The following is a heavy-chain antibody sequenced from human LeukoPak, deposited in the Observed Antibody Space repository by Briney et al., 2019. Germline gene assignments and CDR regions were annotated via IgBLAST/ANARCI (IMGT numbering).Heavy chain of an antibody. D-gene: IGHD2-21*02. CDR3: ARAIPSLAYCGGDCYQRGYYYYMDV. CDR2: INHSGST. Sequence: PSETLSLTCAVYGGSFSGYYWSWIRQPPGKGLEWIGEINHSGSTNYNPSLKSRVTISVDTSKNQFSLKLSSVTAADTAVYYCARAIPSLAYCGGDCYQRGYYYYMDVWGKGTTVTVSS. J-gene: IGHJ6*03. CDR1: GGSFSGYY. V-gene: IGHV4-34*01.